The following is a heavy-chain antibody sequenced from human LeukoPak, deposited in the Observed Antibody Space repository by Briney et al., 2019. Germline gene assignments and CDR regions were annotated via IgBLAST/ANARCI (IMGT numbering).Heavy chain of an antibody. D-gene: IGHD6-19*01. Sequence: PGGSLRLSCAASGFTFSSYWMSWVRQAPGKGLEWVANIRQDGSVQNYVDSVKGRFTISRDNPKNSVYLQMSSLRAEDTAVYYCVRGGIQVSGIDEIDYWGQGTLVTVSS. CDR2: IRQDGSVQ. CDR1: GFTFSSYW. J-gene: IGHJ4*02. CDR3: VRGGIQVSGIDEIDY. V-gene: IGHV3-7*04.